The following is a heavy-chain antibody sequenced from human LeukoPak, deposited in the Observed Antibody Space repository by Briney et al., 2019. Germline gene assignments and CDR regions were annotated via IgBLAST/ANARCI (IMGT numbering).Heavy chain of an antibody. CDR3: AREEGAYGDYGDWFDP. CDR1: GYTFTSYD. V-gene: IGHV1-46*03. CDR2: INPSGGST. J-gene: IGHJ5*02. Sequence: GASVKVSCKASGYTFTSYDINWVRQATGQGLEWMGIINPSGGSTSYAQKFQGRVTMTRDTSTSTVYMELSSLRSEDTAVYYCAREEGAYGDYGDWFDPWGQGTLVTVSS. D-gene: IGHD4-17*01.